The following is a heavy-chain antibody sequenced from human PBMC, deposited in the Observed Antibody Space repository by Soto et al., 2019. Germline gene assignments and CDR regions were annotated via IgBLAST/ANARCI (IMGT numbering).Heavy chain of an antibody. CDR2: IYSGGST. V-gene: IGHV3-53*04. D-gene: IGHD6-13*01. J-gene: IGHJ4*02. CDR1: GFTVSSNY. Sequence: EVQLVESGGGLVQPGGSLRLSCAASGFTVSSNYMSWVRQAPGKGLEWVSVIYSGGSTYYADSVKGRFTISRHNSKNTLYLQMNSLGAEDTAVYYCAAPRGSSSWCLKFDYWGQGTLVTVSS. CDR3: AAPRGSSSWCLKFDY.